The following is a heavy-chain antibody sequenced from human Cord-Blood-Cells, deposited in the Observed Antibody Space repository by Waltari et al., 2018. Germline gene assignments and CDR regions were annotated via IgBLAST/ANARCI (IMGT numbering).Heavy chain of an antibody. CDR1: GGSISSGGYY. CDR3: ARADRVYDILTGHDAFDI. Sequence: QVQLQESGPGLVKPSQTLSLTCTVSGGSISSGGYYWSWIRQHPGKGLEWIGYIYYSGSTYYNPSLKSRVTRSVDTSKNQFSLKLSSVTAADTAVYYCARADRVYDILTGHDAFDIWGQGTMVTVSS. V-gene: IGHV4-31*03. J-gene: IGHJ3*02. CDR2: IYYSGST. D-gene: IGHD3-9*01.